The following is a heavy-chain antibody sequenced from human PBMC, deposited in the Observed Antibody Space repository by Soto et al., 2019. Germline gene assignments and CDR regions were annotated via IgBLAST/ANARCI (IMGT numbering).Heavy chain of an antibody. Sequence: ASVNVSCKSSGYTFTGYYIHWVRQAPGQGLEWMGWINPNSGGTNYAQKFQGRVTMTRDTSISTAYMELSRLRSDDTAVYYCAREGDYYGSGSLNYWGQGTLVTVS. J-gene: IGHJ4*02. CDR2: INPNSGGT. CDR3: AREGDYYGSGSLNY. D-gene: IGHD3-10*01. CDR1: GYTFTGYY. V-gene: IGHV1-2*02.